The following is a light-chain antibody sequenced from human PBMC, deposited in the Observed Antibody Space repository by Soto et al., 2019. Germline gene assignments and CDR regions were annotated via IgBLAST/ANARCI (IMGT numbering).Light chain of an antibody. J-gene: IGKJ5*01. CDR3: QQSYSTSIT. Sequence: DIDMTQSPXXPXXXXGXXXXXXFLASQSISSWLAWYQQKPGKAPKLLIYDASSLESGVPSRFSGSGSGTEFTLTISSLQPDDFATYYCQQSYSTSITFGQGTRLEIK. V-gene: IGKV1-5*01. CDR1: QSISSW. CDR2: DAS.